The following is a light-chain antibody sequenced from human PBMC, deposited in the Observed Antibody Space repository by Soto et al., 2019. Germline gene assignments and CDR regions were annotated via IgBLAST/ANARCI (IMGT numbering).Light chain of an antibody. CDR3: CAFTSAGTWV. CDR1: SSDVGGYEY. CDR2: EVI. Sequence: QSALTQPPSASGSPGQSVTISCTGSSSDVGGYEYVSWYQQHPGKAPKLIIYEVIKRPSGVPDRFSGSKSGNTASLTVSGLQAEDEGDYYCCAFTSAGTWVFGGGTKLTVL. V-gene: IGLV2-8*01. J-gene: IGLJ3*02.